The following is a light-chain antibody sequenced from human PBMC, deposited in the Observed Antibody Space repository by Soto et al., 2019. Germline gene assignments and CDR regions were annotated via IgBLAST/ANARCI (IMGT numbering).Light chain of an antibody. Sequence: EIVMTQSPATLSVSPGERATLSCRASQSVSSNLAWYQQEPGQAPRLLIYGASTRATGIPARFSGSGSGTEFTLTISSLQSEDFAVYYCQQYNNWLWTFG. CDR3: QQYNNWLWT. J-gene: IGKJ1*01. CDR1: QSVSSN. V-gene: IGKV3-15*01. CDR2: GAS.